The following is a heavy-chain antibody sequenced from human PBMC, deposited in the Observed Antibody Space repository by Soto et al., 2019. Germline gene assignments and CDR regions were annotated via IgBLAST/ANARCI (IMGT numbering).Heavy chain of an antibody. J-gene: IGHJ4*02. CDR3: ARDRAVAGMGFDY. CDR2: ISYDGSNK. D-gene: IGHD6-19*01. V-gene: IGHV3-30-3*01. CDR1: GFTFSSYA. Sequence: QVQLVDSGGGVVQPGRSLRLSCAASGFTFSSYAMHWVLQAPGKGLEWVAVISYDGSNKYYADSVKGRFTISRDKSKTTLYLHMNSLSAEDTAVYYWARDRAVAGMGFDYWGQGTLVTVSS.